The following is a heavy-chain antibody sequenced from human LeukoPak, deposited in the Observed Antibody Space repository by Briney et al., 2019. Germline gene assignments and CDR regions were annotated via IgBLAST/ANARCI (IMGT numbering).Heavy chain of an antibody. CDR3: AKDRNGNSRPYNFDY. J-gene: IGHJ4*02. Sequence: GGSLRLSCAASGFTFSSQAMNWVRQAPGKGLEWVSGVSGSGSNTYYADSVKGRFAISRDNSKNTLYLQMNSLRVEDAAVYYCAKDRNGNSRPYNFDYWGQGTLVTVSS. V-gene: IGHV3-23*01. CDR1: GFTFSSQA. D-gene: IGHD4-23*01. CDR2: VSGSGSNT.